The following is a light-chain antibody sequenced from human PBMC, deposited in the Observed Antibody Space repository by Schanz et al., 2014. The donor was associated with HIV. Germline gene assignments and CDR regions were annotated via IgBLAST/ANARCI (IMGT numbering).Light chain of an antibody. CDR3: SSYTSSSTLVV. J-gene: IGLJ2*01. CDR2: DVS. V-gene: IGLV2-14*03. CDR1: SSDIGGYNY. Sequence: QSVLTQPASVSGSPGQSITISCTGTSSDIGGYNYVSWYQQQPGRPPKLIIYDVSHRPSGVSDRFSGSKSGNTASLTISGLQAEDEADYYCSSYTSSSTLVVFGGGTKLTVL.